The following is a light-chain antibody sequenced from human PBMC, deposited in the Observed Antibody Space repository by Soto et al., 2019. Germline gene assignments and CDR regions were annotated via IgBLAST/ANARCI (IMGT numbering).Light chain of an antibody. J-gene: IGKJ5*01. V-gene: IGKV3-11*01. Sequence: EIVLTQSPATLSLSPGERVTLSCRASQSISSYLGWYQQKPGQAPRLLIYDVSNRATGIPARFSGSGSGTDFTLTISSLEPEDFAVYYCHQRSNWPPAITFGQGTRLEIK. CDR1: QSISSY. CDR2: DVS. CDR3: HQRSNWPPAIT.